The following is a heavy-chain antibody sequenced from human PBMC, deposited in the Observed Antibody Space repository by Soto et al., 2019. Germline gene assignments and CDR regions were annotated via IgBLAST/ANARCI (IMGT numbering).Heavy chain of an antibody. CDR2: ISYDGSNK. V-gene: IGHV3-30*18. CDR1: GFTFSSYG. CDR3: AKDRSGIAAAPSSYGMDV. D-gene: IGHD6-13*01. Sequence: GGSLRLSCAASGFTFSSYGMHWVRQAPGKGLEWVAVISYDGSNKYYADSVKGRFTISRDNSKNTLYLQMNSLRAEDTAVYYCAKDRSGIAAAPSSYGMDVWGQGTTVTVSS. J-gene: IGHJ6*02.